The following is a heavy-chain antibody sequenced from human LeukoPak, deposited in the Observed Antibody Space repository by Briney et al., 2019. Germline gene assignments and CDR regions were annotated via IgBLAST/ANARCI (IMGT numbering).Heavy chain of an antibody. Sequence: PGGSLRLSCAASGFTFNAYAMAWVRQAPGKGLEWVSTIIYSDGPTFYADSVKGRFTISRDDSKSTLYLQMNSLRVEDTAIYYCAKLTTMTPGVWGKGTTVTVSS. J-gene: IGHJ6*03. V-gene: IGHV3-23*01. CDR1: GFTFNAYA. CDR3: AKLTTMTPGV. D-gene: IGHD4/OR15-4a*01. CDR2: IIYSDGPT.